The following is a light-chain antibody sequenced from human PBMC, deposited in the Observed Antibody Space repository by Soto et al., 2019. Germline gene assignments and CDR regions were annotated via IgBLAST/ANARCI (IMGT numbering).Light chain of an antibody. J-gene: IGLJ2*01. V-gene: IGLV1-47*01. CDR3: TTWDDSLSAVV. CDR1: SSNIGNNY. Sequence: QSVLTQPPSASGTPGQRVTISCSGSSSNIGNNYVHWYQQLPGTAPKLLIYRNDQRPSGAPDRFSGSKSGTSASLAISGLRSEDETDYYCTTWDDSLSAVVFGGGTKLTVL. CDR2: RND.